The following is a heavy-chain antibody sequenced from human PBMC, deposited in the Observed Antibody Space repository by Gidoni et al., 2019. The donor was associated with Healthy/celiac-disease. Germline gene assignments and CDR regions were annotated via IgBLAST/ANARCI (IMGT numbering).Heavy chain of an antibody. CDR2: IYHSGST. CDR1: GGSLRSSHW. Sequence: QVQLQESGPGLVKPSGTLSLTCAVSGGSLRSSHWWSWVRQPPGKGLEWIGEIYHSGSTNYNPSLKSRVTISVDKSKNQFSLKLSSVTAADTVVYYCARAGRDCSSTSCPLSYYYYMDVWGKGTTVTVSS. D-gene: IGHD2-2*01. J-gene: IGHJ6*03. V-gene: IGHV4-4*02. CDR3: ARAGRDCSSTSCPLSYYYYMDV.